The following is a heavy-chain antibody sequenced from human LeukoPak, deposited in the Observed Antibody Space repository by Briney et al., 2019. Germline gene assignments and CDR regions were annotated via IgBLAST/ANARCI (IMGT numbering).Heavy chain of an antibody. V-gene: IGHV3-23*01. Sequence: GGSLRLSCAASGFTFSSYAMSWVRQAPGKGLEWDSAISGSGGSTYYADSVKGRFTISRDNSKNTLYLQMSSLRAEDTAVYYCAKDGGRVVTARNFDYWGQGTLVTVSS. D-gene: IGHD2-21*02. CDR1: GFTFSSYA. J-gene: IGHJ4*02. CDR2: ISGSGGST. CDR3: AKDGGRVVTARNFDY.